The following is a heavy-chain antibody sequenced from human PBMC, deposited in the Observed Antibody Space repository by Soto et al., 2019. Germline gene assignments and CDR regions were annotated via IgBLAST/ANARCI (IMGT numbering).Heavy chain of an antibody. CDR2: TYYRAKWYN. Sequence: PSQTLSRTCAISGDSVSSNSAAWNWIRQSPSRGLEWLGMTYYRAKWYNDYAVSMKSRITINPDTSKNQFSLQLNYVTTEETAVYYCARHEYSNAFYYYYGMEVWGQGTTVTVSS. V-gene: IGHV6-1*01. CDR1: GDSVSSNSAA. CDR3: ARHEYSNAFYYYYGMEV. D-gene: IGHD6-6*01. J-gene: IGHJ6*02.